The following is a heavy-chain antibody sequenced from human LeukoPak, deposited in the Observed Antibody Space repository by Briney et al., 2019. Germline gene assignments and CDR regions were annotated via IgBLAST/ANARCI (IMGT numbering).Heavy chain of an antibody. Sequence: SETLSLACTVSGGSISSSSYYWGWIRQPPGKGLEWIGSIYYSGSTYYNPSLKSRVTISVDTSKNQFSLKLSSVTAADTAVYYCARTKIGYCSGGSCYVHWFDPWGQGTLVTVSS. CDR2: IYYSGST. J-gene: IGHJ5*02. D-gene: IGHD2-15*01. V-gene: IGHV4-39*07. CDR3: ARTKIGYCSGGSCYVHWFDP. CDR1: GGSISSSSYY.